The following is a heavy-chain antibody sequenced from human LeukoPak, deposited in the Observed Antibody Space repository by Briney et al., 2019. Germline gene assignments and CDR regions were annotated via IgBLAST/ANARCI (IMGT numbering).Heavy chain of an antibody. CDR3: ARAGGSVGWYGTIDS. V-gene: IGHV4-61*09. J-gene: IGHJ4*02. CDR1: GGSISSGSYY. Sequence: SETLSLTCTVSGGSISSGSYYWTWIRQPAGNGLEWIGHLYTSGTTSYNPSLQSRVTISADTSKHQFSLRLTSVTAADTAVYYCARAGGSVGWYGTIDSWGQGTLVTVSS. CDR2: LYTSGTT. D-gene: IGHD6-19*01.